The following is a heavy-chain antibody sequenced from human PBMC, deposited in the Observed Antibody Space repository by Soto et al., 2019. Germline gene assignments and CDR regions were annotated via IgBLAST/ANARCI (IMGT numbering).Heavy chain of an antibody. CDR2: ILYDGSNK. CDR3: ARDGWQNYDYFDY. V-gene: IGHV3-30*14. D-gene: IGHD3-16*01. Sequence: GGSLRLSCAASGCTFSSYAMHWVRQAPGKGLEWVAVILYDGSNKYYADSVKGRFTISRDNSKNTLYLQMNSLRAEDTAVYYCARDGWQNYDYFDYWGQGTLVTVSS. J-gene: IGHJ4*02. CDR1: GCTFSSYA.